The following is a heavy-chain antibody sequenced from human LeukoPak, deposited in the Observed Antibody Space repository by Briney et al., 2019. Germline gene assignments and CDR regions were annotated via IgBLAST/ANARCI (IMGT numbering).Heavy chain of an antibody. CDR2: INPNSGGT. Sequence: ASVKVSCKASGYTFTSYYMHWVRQAPGQGLEWMGWINPNSGGTNYAQKFQGRVTMTRDTSISTAYMELSRLRSDDTAVYYCARSIVVVVAAMNYWGQGTLVTVSS. J-gene: IGHJ4*02. D-gene: IGHD2-15*01. V-gene: IGHV1-2*02. CDR3: ARSIVVVVAAMNY. CDR1: GYTFTSYY.